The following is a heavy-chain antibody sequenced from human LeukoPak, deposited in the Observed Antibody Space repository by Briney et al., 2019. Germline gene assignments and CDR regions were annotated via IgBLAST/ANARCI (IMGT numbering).Heavy chain of an antibody. Sequence: VGSLRLSCAASGFTFSSYGMHWVRQAPGKGLEWVAVIWYDGSNKYYADSVKGRFTISRDNSKNTLYLQMNSLRAEDTAVYYCAKDGAVDPGAFGIWGQGTMVTVS. CDR3: AKDGAVDPGAFGI. D-gene: IGHD4-23*01. CDR1: GFTFSSYG. CDR2: IWYDGSNK. J-gene: IGHJ3*02. V-gene: IGHV3-33*06.